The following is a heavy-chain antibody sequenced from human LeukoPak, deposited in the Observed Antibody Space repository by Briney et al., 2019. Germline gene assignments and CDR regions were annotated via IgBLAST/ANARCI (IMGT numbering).Heavy chain of an antibody. CDR3: ARDLGSSGWYWFDP. V-gene: IGHV1-2*02. CDR2: INPNSGGT. Sequence: ASVKVSCKASGYTFTGYYMHWVRQAPGQGLEWMGWINPNSGGTKYTQKFQGRVTMTRDTSVDAAYMELSRLRSDDTAVYYCARDLGSSGWYWFDPWGQGTLVTVSS. J-gene: IGHJ5*02. D-gene: IGHD6-19*01. CDR1: GYTFTGYY.